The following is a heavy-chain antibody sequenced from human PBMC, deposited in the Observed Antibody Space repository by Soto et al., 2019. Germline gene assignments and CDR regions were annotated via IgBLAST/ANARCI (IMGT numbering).Heavy chain of an antibody. D-gene: IGHD3-3*01. Sequence: ASVKVSCKASGGTFSSYAISWVRQAPGQGLEWMGGIIPIFGTANYAQKFQGRVTITADESTSTAYMELSSLRSDDTAVYYCARDSDFWSGYSPYYFDYWGQGTLVTVSS. J-gene: IGHJ4*02. CDR1: GGTFSSYA. CDR2: IIPIFGTA. V-gene: IGHV1-69*13. CDR3: ARDSDFWSGYSPYYFDY.